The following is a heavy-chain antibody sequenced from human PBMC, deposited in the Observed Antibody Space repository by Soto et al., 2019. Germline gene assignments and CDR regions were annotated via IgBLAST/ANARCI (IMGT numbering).Heavy chain of an antibody. V-gene: IGHV1-69*12. Sequence: QVQLVQSGAEVKKPGSSVKVSCKASGGTFSSYAISWVRQAPGQGLEWMGGIIPIFGTTNYAQKFQGGVTITADESTSTAYMELSSLRSEDTAMYYCARVVTVVKSFHYWYFDLWGRGTLVTVSS. CDR2: IIPIFGTT. CDR3: ARVVTVVKSFHYWYFDL. D-gene: IGHD2-15*01. CDR1: GGTFSSYA. J-gene: IGHJ2*01.